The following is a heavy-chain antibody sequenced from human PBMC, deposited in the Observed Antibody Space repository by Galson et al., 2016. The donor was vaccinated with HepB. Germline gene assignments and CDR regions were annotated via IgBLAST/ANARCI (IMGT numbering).Heavy chain of an antibody. CDR1: GFTFSNAW. D-gene: IGHD3-10*01. CDR2: IKRRADGGTT. J-gene: IGHJ3*01. Sequence: SLRLSCAASGFTFSNAWLSWVRQAPGKGLEWVGRIKRRADGGTTDYAAPATGRFTILRDDSKNTLYLQMNSLRTEDTGVYYGSTDRLPTWETLYFGELPGAPDAFDFWGHGTVVTVSS. CDR3: STDRLPTWETLYFGELPGAPDAFDF. V-gene: IGHV3-15*01.